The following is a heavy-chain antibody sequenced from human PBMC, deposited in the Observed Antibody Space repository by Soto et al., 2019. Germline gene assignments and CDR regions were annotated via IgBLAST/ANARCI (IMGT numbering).Heavy chain of an antibody. CDR3: ARRWGYSFDY. CDR1: GGSISPYY. V-gene: IGHV4-59*08. Sequence: PSETLSLTCTVSGGSISPYYWSWIRQPPGKGLEWVGYIYYGGSTSYNPSLKSRVTISVDTSKNQFSLKLSSVTAADTAVYYCARRWGYSFDYWGQGTLVTVSS. J-gene: IGHJ4*02. D-gene: IGHD7-27*01. CDR2: IYYGGST.